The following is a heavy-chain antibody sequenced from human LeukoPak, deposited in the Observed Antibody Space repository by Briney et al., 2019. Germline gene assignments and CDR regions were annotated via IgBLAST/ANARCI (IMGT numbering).Heavy chain of an antibody. V-gene: IGHV3-7*01. CDR1: GFTFSGHW. CDR2: INQGGSDK. J-gene: IGHJ4*02. D-gene: IGHD1-14*01. Sequence: GGSLRLSCAASGFTFSGHWMSWVRQAPGKGLEWVANINQGGSDKYYVDSVKGRFTISRDNANNLLYLQMNGLRGEDTAVYYCTRDRSRAEDDWGQGTLVTV. CDR3: TRDRSRAEDD.